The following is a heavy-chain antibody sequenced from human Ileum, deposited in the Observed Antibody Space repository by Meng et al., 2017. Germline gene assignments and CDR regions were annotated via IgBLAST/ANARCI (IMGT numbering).Heavy chain of an antibody. J-gene: IGHJ4*02. CDR2: IKPDGSEK. CDR1: GFTFSNYW. V-gene: IGHV3-7*01. D-gene: IGHD6-19*01. CDR3: ARSTHSSASE. Sequence: GESLKISCAASGFTFSNYWMSWVRQAPGKGLEWVAHIKPDGSEKFYVDSVKGRFTTSRDNAKSSLYLQMSSLRPEDTAVYYCARSTHSSASEWGQGTLVTFSS.